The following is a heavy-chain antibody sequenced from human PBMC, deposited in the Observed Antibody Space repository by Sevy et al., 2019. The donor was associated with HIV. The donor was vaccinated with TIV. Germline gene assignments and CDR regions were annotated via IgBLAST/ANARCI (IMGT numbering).Heavy chain of an antibody. J-gene: IGHJ3*02. D-gene: IGHD2-2*01. Sequence: SETLSLTCAVYGGSFSAYDWSWIRQPPGKGLEWIGEINHSGSTNYNRSLKSRVTISVDTSKNQFSLKLSSVTAADTAVYYCASHCGSTSCSHAFDIWGQGTMVTVSS. CDR1: GGSFSAYD. V-gene: IGHV4-34*01. CDR2: INHSGST. CDR3: ASHCGSTSCSHAFDI.